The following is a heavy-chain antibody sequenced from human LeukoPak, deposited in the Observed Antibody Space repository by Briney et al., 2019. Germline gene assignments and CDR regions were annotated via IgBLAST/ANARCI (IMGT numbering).Heavy chain of an antibody. CDR2: INPHSGGT. Sequence: ASVKVSCKASGYTFTGYYMHWVRQAPGQGLEWMGWINPHSGGTNYAQKFQGRVTMTRDTYISTAYMELSRLRSDDTAVYYCARVEMATTMYFDYWGQGTLVTVSS. J-gene: IGHJ4*02. D-gene: IGHD5-24*01. CDR1: GYTFTGYY. CDR3: ARVEMATTMYFDY. V-gene: IGHV1-2*02.